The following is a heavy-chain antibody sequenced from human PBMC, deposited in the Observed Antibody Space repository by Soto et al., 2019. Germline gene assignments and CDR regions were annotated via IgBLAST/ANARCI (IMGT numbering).Heavy chain of an antibody. CDR3: TKGGNFDS. CDR2: ISGGGDYT. CDR1: GVTFSSYA. D-gene: IGHD5-12*01. Sequence: LRLSCAASGVTFSSYAMNWVRQAPGEGLEWVSFISGGGDYTYYADSVKGRFTISRDSSRNTLYLQMNTLRAEDTAVYYCTKGGNFDSWGLRTLVTVSS. J-gene: IGHJ4*02. V-gene: IGHV3-23*01.